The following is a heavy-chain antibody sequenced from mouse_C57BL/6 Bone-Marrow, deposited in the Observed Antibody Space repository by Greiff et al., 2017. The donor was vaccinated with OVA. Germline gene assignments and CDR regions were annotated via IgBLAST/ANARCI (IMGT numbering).Heavy chain of an antibody. J-gene: IGHJ1*03. Sequence: QVHVKQPGAELVRPGSSVKLSCKASGYTFTSYWMHWVKQRPIQGLEWIGNIDPSDSETHYNQKFKDKATLTVDKSSSTAYMQLSSLTSEDSAVYYCASFYYYGSSPRYWYFDVWGTGTTVTVSS. D-gene: IGHD1-1*01. CDR3: ASFYYYGSSPRYWYFDV. V-gene: IGHV1-52*01. CDR2: IDPSDSET. CDR1: GYTFTSYW.